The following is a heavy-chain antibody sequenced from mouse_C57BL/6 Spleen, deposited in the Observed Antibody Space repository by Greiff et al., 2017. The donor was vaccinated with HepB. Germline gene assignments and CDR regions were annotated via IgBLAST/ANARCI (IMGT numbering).Heavy chain of an antibody. CDR1: GFSLTSYG. CDR3: AKNGDYYTPMDY. V-gene: IGHV2-4*01. Sequence: QVQLKESGPGLVQPSQSLSITCTVSGFSLTSYGVHWVRQPPGKGLEWLGVIWSGGSTDYNAAFISRLSISKDNSKSQVFFKMNSLQADDTAIYYCAKNGDYYTPMDYWGQGTSVTVSS. D-gene: IGHD2-12*01. CDR2: IWSGGST. J-gene: IGHJ4*01.